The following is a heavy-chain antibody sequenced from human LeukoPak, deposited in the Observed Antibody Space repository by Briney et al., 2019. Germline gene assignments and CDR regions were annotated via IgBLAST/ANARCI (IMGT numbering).Heavy chain of an antibody. CDR3: ASGYSSGWYPIDY. CDR1: GGSISSCY. V-gene: IGHV4-59*01. CDR2: IYYSGST. Sequence: SETLSLTCTVSGGSISSCYWSWIRQPPGKGLEWIGYIYYSGSTNYNPSLKSRVTISVDTSKNQFSLKLSSVTAADTAVYYCASGYSSGWYPIDYWGQGTLVTVSS. J-gene: IGHJ4*02. D-gene: IGHD6-19*01.